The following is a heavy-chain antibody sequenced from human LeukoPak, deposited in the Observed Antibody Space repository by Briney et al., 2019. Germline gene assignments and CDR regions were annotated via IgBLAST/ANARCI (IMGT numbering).Heavy chain of an antibody. CDR3: ARVRSSGWYVGGFQH. Sequence: GGSLRLSCAASGFTFSSYGMHWVRQAPGKGLEWVAVIWYDGSNKYYADSVKGRFTISRDNSKNTLYLQMNSLRAEDTAVYYCARVRSSGWYVGGFQHWGQGTLVTVSS. V-gene: IGHV3-33*01. CDR1: GFTFSSYG. CDR2: IWYDGSNK. J-gene: IGHJ1*01. D-gene: IGHD6-19*01.